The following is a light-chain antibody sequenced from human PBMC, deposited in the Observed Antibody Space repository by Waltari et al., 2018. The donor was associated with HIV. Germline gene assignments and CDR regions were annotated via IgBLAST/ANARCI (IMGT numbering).Light chain of an antibody. CDR3: HQYASFSGT. V-gene: IGKV1-5*03. J-gene: IGKJ1*01. CDR1: QHVGAF. CDR2: QAS. Sequence: DIRLTQSPSTLSASAGDRVAITCRAGQHVGAFLAWYQQKPGKPPKLLIFQASTLEGGVPSRFSGSVSGSDFTLTINGLQSDDFATYYCHQYASFSGTFGQGTKVEL.